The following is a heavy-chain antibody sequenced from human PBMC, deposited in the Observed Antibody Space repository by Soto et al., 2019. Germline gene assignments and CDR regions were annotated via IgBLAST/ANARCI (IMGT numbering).Heavy chain of an antibody. CDR3: ARDSYSQQPNHRWGGGYMDV. V-gene: IGHV4-31*11. D-gene: IGHD6-13*01. CDR1: GGSISNGGYY. CDR2: IYFSGST. J-gene: IGHJ6*03. Sequence: QLQLQESGPGLVKPSQTLSLTCAVSGGSISNGGYYWSWIRQHPGQGLVWIGSIYFSGSTYYNPSLKSRVTLSVGTPKDQFSLKLSYVTAAETAVYYCARDSYSQQPNHRWGGGYMDVWGKGTTVTVSS.